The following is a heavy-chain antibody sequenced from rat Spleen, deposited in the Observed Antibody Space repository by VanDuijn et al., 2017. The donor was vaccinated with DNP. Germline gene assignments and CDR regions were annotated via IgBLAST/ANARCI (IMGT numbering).Heavy chain of an antibody. D-gene: IGHD1-4*01. CDR2: INTGSGGT. CDR3: ARRRLPYWYFDF. CDR1: GYTFTYYY. V-gene: IGHV1-43*01. J-gene: IGHJ1*01. Sequence: QVQLQQSGAELAKPGSSVEISCKASGYTFTYYYISWIRQTTGQGLEYIGYINTGSGGTDYNEEFKGKATLTVDKSSSTAFMQLSSLTPDDSAVYYCARRRLPYWYFDFWGPGTMVTVSS.